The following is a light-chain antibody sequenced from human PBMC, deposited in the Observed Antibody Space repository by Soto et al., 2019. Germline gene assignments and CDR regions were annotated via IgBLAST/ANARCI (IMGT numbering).Light chain of an antibody. CDR2: GAS. CDR3: HQYNNWLWT. CDR1: QSVDSN. Sequence: EIVMTQSPGTLSVSPGERVTLSCRASQSVDSNLAWYSQRPGQAPRLLIYGASTRATGIPARFSGSGSGTEFTHTISGLQSEDFAVYFCHQYNNWLWTFGQGTRVEIK. J-gene: IGKJ1*01. V-gene: IGKV3-15*01.